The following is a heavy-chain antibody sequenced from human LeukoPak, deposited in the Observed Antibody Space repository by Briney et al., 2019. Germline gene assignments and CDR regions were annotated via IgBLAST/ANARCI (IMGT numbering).Heavy chain of an antibody. CDR3: TRDVASSTYHFESSGLLDY. CDR2: LYSGGNT. CDR1: GFTVSSNY. J-gene: IGHJ4*02. Sequence: GSLRLSCAVSGFTVSSNYMSWVRQAPGKGLEWVSVLYSGGNTYYADSVKGRFTISRDNSKNTLYLQMNSLRAEDTAVYYCTRDVASSTYHFESSGLLDYWGQGTLVTVSS. D-gene: IGHD3-22*01. V-gene: IGHV3-53*01.